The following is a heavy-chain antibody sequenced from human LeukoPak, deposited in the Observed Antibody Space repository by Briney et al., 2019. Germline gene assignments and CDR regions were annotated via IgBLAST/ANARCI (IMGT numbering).Heavy chain of an antibody. Sequence: AASVKVSCKTSGYTFFAYYMHWVRQAPGQGLEWMGWINPNTGGTDYTQNFQGRVTMTRDTSISTAYMELSSLKSDDTAVYYCARDSDGYYDSDSFGIPDSWGQGTLVTVSS. D-gene: IGHD3-10*01. CDR1: GYTFFAYY. CDR3: ARDSDGYYDSDSFGIPDS. CDR2: INPNTGGT. V-gene: IGHV1-2*02. J-gene: IGHJ4*02.